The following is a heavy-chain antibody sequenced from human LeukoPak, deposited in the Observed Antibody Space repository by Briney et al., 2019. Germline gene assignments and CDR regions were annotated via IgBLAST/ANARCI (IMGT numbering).Heavy chain of an antibody. J-gene: IGHJ3*02. D-gene: IGHD6-19*01. V-gene: IGHV3-7*01. CDR1: GFTFSSYW. CDR3: ARVATRQSGIIAVAGTELDAFDI. Sequence: PGGSLRLSCAASGFTFSSYWMSWVRQAPGKGLEWVANIKQDGSEKYYVDSVKGRFTISRDNAKNSLYLQMNSLRAEDTAVYYCARVATRQSGIIAVAGTELDAFDIRGQGTMVTVSS. CDR2: IKQDGSEK.